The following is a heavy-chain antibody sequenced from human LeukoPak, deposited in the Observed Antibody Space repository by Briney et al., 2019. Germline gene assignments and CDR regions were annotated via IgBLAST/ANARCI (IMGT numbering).Heavy chain of an antibody. D-gene: IGHD6-13*01. CDR1: GGTFSSYA. Sequence: GASVKVSCKASGGTFSSYAISWVRQAPGQGLEWMGGIIPIFGTANYAQKFQGRVTITADESTSTAYMELSSLRSEDTAVYYCARGGNLGDSSSWYTADYWGQGTLVTVSS. V-gene: IGHV1-69*13. CDR3: ARGGNLGDSSSWYTADY. J-gene: IGHJ4*02. CDR2: IIPIFGTA.